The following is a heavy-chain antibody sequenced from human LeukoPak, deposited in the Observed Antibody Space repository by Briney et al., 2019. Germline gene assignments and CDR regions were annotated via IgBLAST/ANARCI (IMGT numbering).Heavy chain of an antibody. V-gene: IGHV1-46*01. CDR2: INPSGGTT. CDR1: GYTFTSSY. CDR3: ARLNSSSWYYFDY. D-gene: IGHD6-13*01. J-gene: IGHJ4*02. Sequence: GASVKVSCKASGYTFTSSYIHWVRQAPGQGLEWMGIINPSGGTTIYAQKFQGRVTMTRDTSASTAYMELSSLRSEDMAVYYCARLNSSSWYYFDYWGQGTLVTVSS.